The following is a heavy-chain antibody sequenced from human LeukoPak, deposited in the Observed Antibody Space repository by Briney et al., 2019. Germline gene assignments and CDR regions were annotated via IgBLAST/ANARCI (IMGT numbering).Heavy chain of an antibody. Sequence: GGSLRLSCAASGFTFSSYSMNWVRQAPGKGLEGVSSISSSSSYIYYADSVKGRFTISRDNAKNSLYLQMNSLRAEDTAVYYCARETPYSSSWTVFDYWGQGTLVTVSS. V-gene: IGHV3-21*01. CDR1: GFTFSSYS. CDR3: ARETPYSSSWTVFDY. J-gene: IGHJ4*02. D-gene: IGHD6-13*01. CDR2: ISSSSSYI.